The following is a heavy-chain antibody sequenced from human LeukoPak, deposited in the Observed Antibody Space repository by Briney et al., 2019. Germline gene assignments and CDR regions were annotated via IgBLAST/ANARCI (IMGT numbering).Heavy chain of an antibody. D-gene: IGHD3-9*01. CDR2: ISYDGSNK. CDR1: GFTFSSYG. V-gene: IGHV3-30*03. Sequence: GGSLRLSCTASGFTFSSYGMHWVRQAPGKGLEWVAVISYDGSNKYYADSVKGRFTISRDNSKNTLYLQMNSLRAEDTAVYYCARDGERTYYDILTGYYSNWFDPWGQGTLVTVSS. J-gene: IGHJ5*02. CDR3: ARDGERTYYDILTGYYSNWFDP.